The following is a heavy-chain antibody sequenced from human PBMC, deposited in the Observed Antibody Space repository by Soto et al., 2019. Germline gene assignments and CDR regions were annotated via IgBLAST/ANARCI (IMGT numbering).Heavy chain of an antibody. CDR1: GGSISSGDYY. CDR3: ARWTYCGGDCYWLDF. CDR2: IYYSGST. J-gene: IGHJ4*02. V-gene: IGHV4-30-4*02. Sequence: TSETLSLTCTVSGGSISSGDYYWSWIRQPPGKGLEWIGYIYYSGSTYYNPSLKSRVTISVDTSKNQFSLKLSSVTAADTAIYYCARWTYCGGDCYWLDFWGQGTLVTVSS. D-gene: IGHD2-21*02.